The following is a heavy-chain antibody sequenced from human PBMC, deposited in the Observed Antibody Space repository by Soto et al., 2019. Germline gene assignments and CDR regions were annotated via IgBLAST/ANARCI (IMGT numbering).Heavy chain of an antibody. CDR3: ARDSSVVPRPIDY. CDR1: GFTFSDYY. Sequence: GGSVRLSCAASGFTFSDYYMSWIRQAPGEGLEWVSYISGGASYAIYTDSVKGRFTISRNNAKNSLYLQMNSLRAEDTGIYYCARDSSVVPRPIDYWGQGTLVTVSS. D-gene: IGHD2-15*01. V-gene: IGHV3-11*06. CDR2: ISGGASYA. J-gene: IGHJ4*02.